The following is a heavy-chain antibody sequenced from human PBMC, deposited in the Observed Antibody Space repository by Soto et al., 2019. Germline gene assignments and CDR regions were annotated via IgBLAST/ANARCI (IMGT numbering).Heavy chain of an antibody. V-gene: IGHV1-69*13. J-gene: IGHJ6*02. CDR1: GGTFSSYA. Sequence: GASVKVSCKASGGTFSSYAISWVRQAPGQGLEWMGGIIPIFGTANYAQKFQGRVTITADESTSTAYMELSSLRSEDTAVYYCASKTRTSWKYGSGWYYYGMDVWGQGTTVTVSS. CDR2: IIPIFGTA. CDR3: ASKTRTSWKYGSGWYYYGMDV. D-gene: IGHD6-19*01.